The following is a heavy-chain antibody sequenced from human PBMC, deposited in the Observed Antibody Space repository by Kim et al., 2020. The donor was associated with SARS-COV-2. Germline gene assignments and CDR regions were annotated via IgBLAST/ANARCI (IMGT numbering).Heavy chain of an antibody. CDR2: ISSSSSYI. J-gene: IGHJ4*02. CDR1: GFTFSSYS. D-gene: IGHD5-18*01. CDR3: ARENLGYSYGADY. Sequence: GGSLRLSCAASGFTFSSYSMNWVRQAPGKGLEWVSSISSSSSYIYYADSVKGRFTISRDNAKNSLYLQMNSLRAEDTAVYYCARENLGYSYGADYWGQGTLVTVSS. V-gene: IGHV3-21*01.